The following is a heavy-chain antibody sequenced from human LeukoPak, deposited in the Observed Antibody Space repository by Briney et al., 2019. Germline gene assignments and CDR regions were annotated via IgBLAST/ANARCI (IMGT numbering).Heavy chain of an antibody. CDR1: GFTFSSYS. CDR3: ARDPHGSSYTWYYYYYMDV. Sequence: PGGSLRLSCAASGFTFSSYSMNWVRQAPGKGLEWVSSISSSSSYIYYADSVKGRFTISRDNAKNSLYLQMNSLRAEDTAVYYCARDPHGSSYTWYYYYYMDVWGKGTTVTVSS. J-gene: IGHJ6*03. V-gene: IGHV3-21*01. CDR2: ISSSSSYI. D-gene: IGHD6-13*01.